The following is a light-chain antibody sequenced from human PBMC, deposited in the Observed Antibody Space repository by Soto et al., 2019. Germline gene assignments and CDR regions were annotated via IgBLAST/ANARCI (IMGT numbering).Light chain of an antibody. CDR1: SSDVGGYNY. CDR2: DVS. CDR3: SSYTSSSILYV. J-gene: IGLJ1*01. Sequence: QSVLTQPASVSGSRGQSITISCTGTSSDVGGYNYVSWYQQHPGKAPKLMIYDVSNRPSGVSNRFSGSKSGNTASLTISGLQAEDEADYYCSSYTSSSILYVFGTGTKLTVL. V-gene: IGLV2-14*01.